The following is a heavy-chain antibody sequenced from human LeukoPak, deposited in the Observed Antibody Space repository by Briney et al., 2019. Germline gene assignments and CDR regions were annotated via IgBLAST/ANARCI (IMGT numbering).Heavy chain of an antibody. J-gene: IGHJ6*03. D-gene: IGHD1-26*01. CDR1: GGTISSYY. CDR3: ARTRRGEWAYYYYYMDV. V-gene: IGHV4-59*12. Sequence: SETLSLTCTVSGGTISSYYWSWIRQPPGKGLEWIGYIYYSGSTNYNPSLKSRVTISVDTSKNQFSLKLRSVTAADTAVDYCARTRRGEWAYYYYYMDVWGKGTTVTVSS. CDR2: IYYSGST.